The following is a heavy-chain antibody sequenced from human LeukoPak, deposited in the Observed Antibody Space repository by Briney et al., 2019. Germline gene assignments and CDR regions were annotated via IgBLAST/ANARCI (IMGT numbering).Heavy chain of an antibody. V-gene: IGHV4-59*08. D-gene: IGHD2-15*01. CDR3: ARQSCSGGSCYTRPYWYFDL. CDR1: GGSISGYY. J-gene: IGHJ2*01. CDR2: IYYSGST. Sequence: SETLSLTCTVSGGSISGYYWSWIRQPPGKGLEWIGYIYYSGSTNYNPSLKSRVTISVDTSKNQFSLKLSSVTAADTAVYYCARQSCSGGSCYTRPYWYFDLWGRGTLVTVSS.